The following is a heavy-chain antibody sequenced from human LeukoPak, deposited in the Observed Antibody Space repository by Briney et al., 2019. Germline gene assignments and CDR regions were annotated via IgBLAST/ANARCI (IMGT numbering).Heavy chain of an antibody. J-gene: IGHJ5*02. CDR1: GYTFTGYY. CDR2: INPNSGGT. D-gene: IGHD2-2*01. V-gene: IGHV1-2*02. CDR3: ARYCSSTSCFNWFDP. Sequence: GASVKVSCKASGYTFTGYYMHWVRQAPGQGLEWMGWINPNSGGTNYAQKFQGRVTMTRDTSVSTAYMELSRLRSDDTAVYYCARYCSSTSCFNWFDPWGQGTLVTASS.